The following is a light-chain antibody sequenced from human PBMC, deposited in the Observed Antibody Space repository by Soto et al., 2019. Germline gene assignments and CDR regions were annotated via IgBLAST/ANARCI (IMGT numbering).Light chain of an antibody. J-gene: IGKJ3*01. CDR3: QKYNSAPRT. CDR2: AAS. Sequence: DIQMTQSPSSLSASVGDRVTITCRASQGISNYLAWYQQRPGKVPQLLISAASTLQPGVPSRFSGSGSGTDFTLTISSLQPEDVATYYCQKYNSAPRTFGPGTKVDIK. CDR1: QGISNY. V-gene: IGKV1-27*01.